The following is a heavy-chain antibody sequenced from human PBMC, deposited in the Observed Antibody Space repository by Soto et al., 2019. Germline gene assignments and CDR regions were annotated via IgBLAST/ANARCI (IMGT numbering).Heavy chain of an antibody. J-gene: IGHJ5*02. V-gene: IGHV4-59*01. CDR3: ARGGSSWYNWFDP. CDR2: IYYSGST. CDR1: GGSISSYY. Sequence: SETLSLTCTVSGGSISSYYWSWIRQPPGKGLEWIGYIYYSGSTNYNPSLKSRVTISVDTFKNQFSLKPSSVTAADTAVYYCARGGSSWYNWFDPWGQGTLVTVSS. D-gene: IGHD6-13*01.